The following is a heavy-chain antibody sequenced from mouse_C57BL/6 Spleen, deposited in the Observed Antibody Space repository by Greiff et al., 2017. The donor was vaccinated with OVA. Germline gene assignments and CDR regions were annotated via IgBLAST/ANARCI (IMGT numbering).Heavy chain of an antibody. Sequence: VKLVESGAELVRPGASVTLSCKASGYTFTDYEMHWVKQTPVHGLEWIGAIDPETGGTAYNQKFKGKAILTADKSSSTAYMELRSLTSEDSAVYYCTRFGNFYWGQGTTLTVSS. CDR1: GYTFTDYE. CDR3: TRFGNFY. J-gene: IGHJ2*01. CDR2: IDPETGGT. D-gene: IGHD2-1*01. V-gene: IGHV1-15*01.